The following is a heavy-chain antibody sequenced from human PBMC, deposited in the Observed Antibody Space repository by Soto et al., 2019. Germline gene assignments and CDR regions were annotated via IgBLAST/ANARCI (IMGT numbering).Heavy chain of an antibody. V-gene: IGHV3-30-3*01. J-gene: IGHJ4*02. CDR3: ARVLIDDFWSGREVDY. D-gene: IGHD3-3*01. CDR2: ISYDGSNK. CDR1: GFIFSSYA. Sequence: QVQLVESGGGVVQPGRSLRLSCAASGFIFSSYAMHWVRQAPGKGLEWVAVISYDGSNKYYADSVKGRFTISRDNSKNTLYLQMNSLRAEDTAVYYCARVLIDDFWSGREVDYWGQGTLVTVSS.